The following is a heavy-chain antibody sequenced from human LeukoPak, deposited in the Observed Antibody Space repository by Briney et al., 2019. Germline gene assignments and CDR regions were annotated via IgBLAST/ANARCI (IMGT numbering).Heavy chain of an antibody. J-gene: IGHJ4*02. D-gene: IGHD6-13*01. V-gene: IGHV4-34*01. CDR3: ARGPGGIAAAGTDY. Sequence: PSETLSLTCAVYGGSFSGYYWSWIRQPPGKGLEWIGEINHSGSTNYNPSLESRVTISVDTSKNQFSLKLSSVTAADTAVYYCARGPGGIAAAGTDYWGQGTLVTVSS. CDR1: GGSFSGYY. CDR2: INHSGST.